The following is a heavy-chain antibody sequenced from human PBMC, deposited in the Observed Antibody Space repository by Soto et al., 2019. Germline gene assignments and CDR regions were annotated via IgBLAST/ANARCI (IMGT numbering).Heavy chain of an antibody. D-gene: IGHD5-18*01. CDR2: IIPIFGTA. CDR1: GGTFSSYA. J-gene: IGHJ1*01. CDR3: ASLDTARIKTAGY. V-gene: IGHV1-69*13. Sequence: SVKVSCKASGGTFSSYAISWVRQAPGQGLEWMGGIIPIFGTANYAQKFQGRVTITADESTSPVYMELSSLRSEDTAMYYCASLDTARIKTAGYWGQGTQVTVSS.